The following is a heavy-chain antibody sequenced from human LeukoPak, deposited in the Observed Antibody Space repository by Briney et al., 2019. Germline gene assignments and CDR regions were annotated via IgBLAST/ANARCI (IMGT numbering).Heavy chain of an antibody. CDR3: ARTVGATQYYYYYYYMDV. V-gene: IGHV4-38-2*02. J-gene: IGHJ6*03. D-gene: IGHD1-26*01. CDR1: GFSITSSYY. Sequence: PSETLSLTCNVSGFSITSSYYWSRIRQPPGKGLEWIGSIYHSGSTYYNPSLKSRVTMSVDTSKNQFSLKLSSVTAADTAVYYCARTVGATQYYYYYYYMDVWGKGTTVTVSS. CDR2: IYHSGST.